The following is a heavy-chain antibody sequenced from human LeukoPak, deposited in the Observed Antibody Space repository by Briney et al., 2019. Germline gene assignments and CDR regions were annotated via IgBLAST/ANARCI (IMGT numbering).Heavy chain of an antibody. CDR3: ARRPRWSNYGMDV. V-gene: IGHV4-39*01. D-gene: IGHD3-3*01. J-gene: IGHJ6*02. CDR2: IYYSGST. Sequence: SETLSLTCTVSGGSISSSSHYWGWIRQPPGKGLEWIGSIYYSGSTYYNPSLKSRVTISVDTSKNQFSLKLSSVTAADTAVYYCARRPRWSNYGMDVWGQGTTVTVSS. CDR1: GGSISSSSHY.